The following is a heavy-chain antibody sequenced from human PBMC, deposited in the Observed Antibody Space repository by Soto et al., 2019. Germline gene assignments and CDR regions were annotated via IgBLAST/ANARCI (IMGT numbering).Heavy chain of an antibody. J-gene: IGHJ4*02. D-gene: IGHD3-10*01. Sequence: RQHPGKGLEWIATIYSAENTYYHPSLLSRVTISVGTSKNQFSLKLSSVTAADTAVYYCARLRRGFPNPFDYWGQGTLVTVSS. CDR3: ARLRRGFPNPFDY. V-gene: IGHV4-39*07. CDR2: IYSAENT.